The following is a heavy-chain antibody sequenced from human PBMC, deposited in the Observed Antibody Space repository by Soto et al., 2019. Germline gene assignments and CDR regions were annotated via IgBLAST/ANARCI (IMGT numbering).Heavy chain of an antibody. Sequence: GTSVKVTCKDSGGTFSSNASSWVRQAPGQGLEWMGGIIPIFGTANYAQKFQGRVTITADESTSTAYMELSSLRSEDTAVYYCARSEMVYTNYYYYGMDVWGQGTTVTVSS. V-gene: IGHV1-69*13. CDR3: ARSEMVYTNYYYYGMDV. CDR1: GGTFSSNA. J-gene: IGHJ6*02. CDR2: IIPIFGTA. D-gene: IGHD2-8*01.